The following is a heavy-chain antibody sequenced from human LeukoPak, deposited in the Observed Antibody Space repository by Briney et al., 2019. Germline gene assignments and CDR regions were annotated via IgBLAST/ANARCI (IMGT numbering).Heavy chain of an antibody. CDR3: AKRIQYSSSSAYFDY. D-gene: IGHD6-6*01. Sequence: GGSLRLSCAASGFTFSRYGMNWVRQAPGKGLEWVSAISDTGGNKYYADSVKGRFTISRDNPRNTLYLQVNSLGAEDTAIYYCAKRIQYSSSSAYFDYWGQGTLVTVSS. CDR1: GFTFSRYG. CDR2: ISDTGGNK. J-gene: IGHJ4*02. V-gene: IGHV3-23*01.